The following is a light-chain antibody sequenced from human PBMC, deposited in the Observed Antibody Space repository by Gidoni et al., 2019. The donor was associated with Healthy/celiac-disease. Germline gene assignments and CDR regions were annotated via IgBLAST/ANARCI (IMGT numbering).Light chain of an antibody. V-gene: IGLV2-8*01. CDR3: SSYAGSNNVV. CDR2: EVS. CDR1: SSDVGGYNY. J-gene: IGLJ2*01. Sequence: QSALTQPPSASGSPGQSVTISCTGTSSDVGGYNYVSWYQQHPGKAPKLMIYEVSKRPSGVPDRFSGSKSGNTASLTVSGLQAEDEADYYCSSYAGSNNVVFGGDQADRP.